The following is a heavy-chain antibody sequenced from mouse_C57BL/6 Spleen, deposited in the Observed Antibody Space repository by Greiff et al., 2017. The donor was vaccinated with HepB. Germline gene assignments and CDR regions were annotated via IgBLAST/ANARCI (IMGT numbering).Heavy chain of an antibody. CDR1: GYSITSGYY. J-gene: IGHJ1*03. Sequence: EVKLVESGPGLVKPSQSLSLTCSVTGYSITSGYYWNWIRQFPGNKLEWMGYISYDGSNNYNPSLKNRISITRDTSKNQFFLKLNSVTTEDTATYYCARKVVATYWYFDVWGTGTTVTVSS. V-gene: IGHV3-6*01. D-gene: IGHD1-1*01. CDR3: ARKVVATYWYFDV. CDR2: ISYDGSN.